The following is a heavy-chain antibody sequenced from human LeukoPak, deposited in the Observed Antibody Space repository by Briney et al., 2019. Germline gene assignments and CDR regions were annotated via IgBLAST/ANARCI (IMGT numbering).Heavy chain of an antibody. Sequence: GGSLRLSCAASGFTFSSYGMHWVRQAPGKGLEWVAVISYDGSNKYYADSVKGRFTISRDNSKNTLYLQMNSLRAEDTAVYYCAKDLRAVAGESDYWGQGTLVTVSS. J-gene: IGHJ4*02. CDR1: GFTFSSYG. V-gene: IGHV3-30*18. CDR3: AKDLRAVAGESDY. CDR2: ISYDGSNK. D-gene: IGHD6-19*01.